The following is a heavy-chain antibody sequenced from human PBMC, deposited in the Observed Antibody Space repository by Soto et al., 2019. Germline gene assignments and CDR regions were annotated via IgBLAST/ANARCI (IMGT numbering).Heavy chain of an antibody. CDR1: GGSIIRSSYY. V-gene: IGHV4-39*02. D-gene: IGHD3-3*01. Sequence: PSEALSLTCTVSGGSIIRSSYYWGLIRQPPGKGLEWIGSIYYSGSTYYDPSLKSRVTISVDTSKNQFSLKLSSVTAADTAVYYCAREPNDCWSGYPLNWFDPWGQGTLVTVS. J-gene: IGHJ5*02. CDR3: AREPNDCWSGYPLNWFDP. CDR2: IYYSGST.